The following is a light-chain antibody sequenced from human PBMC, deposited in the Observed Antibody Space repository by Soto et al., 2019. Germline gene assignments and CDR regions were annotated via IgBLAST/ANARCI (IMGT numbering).Light chain of an antibody. CDR2: GPS. Sequence: IVLTQSPGTLSLSPGETATLSCRASESLSPHSIAWYQQKPGQAPRLLIYGPSGRATGIPARFSGSGSGTEFTLTISSLQSEDFAVYYCQQFHKWPPLTFGGGTKVEI. CDR1: ESLSPH. CDR3: QQFHKWPPLT. J-gene: IGKJ4*01. V-gene: IGKV3-15*01.